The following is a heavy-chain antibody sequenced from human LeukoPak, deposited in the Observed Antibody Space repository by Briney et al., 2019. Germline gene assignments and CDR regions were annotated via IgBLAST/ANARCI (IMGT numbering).Heavy chain of an antibody. Sequence: GASVKVSCKASGYTFTSYGISWVRQAPGQGLEWMGWISAYNGNTNYAQKLQGRVTMTTDTSTSTAYMELRSLRSDDTAVYYCARRAYSSGWPNWYFDLWGRGTLVTVSS. D-gene: IGHD6-19*01. J-gene: IGHJ2*01. CDR2: ISAYNGNT. V-gene: IGHV1-18*01. CDR3: ARRAYSSGWPNWYFDL. CDR1: GYTFTSYG.